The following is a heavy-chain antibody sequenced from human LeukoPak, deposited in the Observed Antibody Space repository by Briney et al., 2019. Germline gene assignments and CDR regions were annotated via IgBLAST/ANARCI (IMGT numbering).Heavy chain of an antibody. V-gene: IGHV3-7*01. D-gene: IGHD5-12*01. CDR3: ARDVGYGDY. J-gene: IGHJ4*02. Sequence: GGSLRLSCAASGFIFSTYWVSWVRQAPGKGLEWVANINQDGSEKYYLDSVKGRFTISRDNAKNSLYLQMTSLRAEDTAVYYCARDVGYGDYWGQGTLVTVSS. CDR2: INQDGSEK. CDR1: GFIFSTYW.